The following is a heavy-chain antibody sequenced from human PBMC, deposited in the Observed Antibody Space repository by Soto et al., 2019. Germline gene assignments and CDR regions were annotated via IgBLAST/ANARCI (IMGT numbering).Heavy chain of an antibody. CDR2: ISTGDSPI. D-gene: IGHD2-15*01. J-gene: IGHJ4*02. CDR3: ATVCRFCSGSNSLY. V-gene: IGHV3-48*03. Sequence: EVQLVESGGALVQPGGSLRLSCAASGFTFSNYAMNWGRQAPGKGLEWVSYISTGDSPIYYADSVKGRFTISRVNAKKSLYLQMISLRAEDTAVYYCATVCRFCSGSNSLYWGRGTLVTVSS. CDR1: GFTFSNYA.